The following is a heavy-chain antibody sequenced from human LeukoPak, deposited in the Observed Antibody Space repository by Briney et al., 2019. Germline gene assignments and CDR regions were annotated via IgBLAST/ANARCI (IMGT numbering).Heavy chain of an antibody. Sequence: GGSLRLSCAGSGFIFNNYAMHWVRQPPGKGLEWVSRISPTGSTTSYADSVKGRFTVSRDNAKNTLYLQVNNLRAEDTAVYYCARGPSSNWSGLDFWGQGTLLTVSS. CDR3: ARGPSSNWSGLDF. CDR2: ISPTGSTT. V-gene: IGHV3-74*01. CDR1: GFIFNNYA. D-gene: IGHD6-13*01. J-gene: IGHJ4*02.